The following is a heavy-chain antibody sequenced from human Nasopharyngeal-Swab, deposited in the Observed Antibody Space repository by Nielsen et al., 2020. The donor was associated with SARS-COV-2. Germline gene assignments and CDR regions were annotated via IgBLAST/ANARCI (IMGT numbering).Heavy chain of an antibody. J-gene: IGHJ6*02. V-gene: IGHV1-18*01. CDR1: GYTFTSYC. CDR3: ARDFYRNYYDSSGYLDYYYYGMDV. D-gene: IGHD3-22*01. CDR2: ISAYNGNT. Sequence: ASVKVSCKASGYTFTSYCISWVRQAPGQGLEWMGWISAYNGNTNYAQKPQGRVTMTTDTSTSTAYMELRSLRSDDTAVYYCARDFYRNYYDSSGYLDYYYYGMDVWGQGTTVTVSS.